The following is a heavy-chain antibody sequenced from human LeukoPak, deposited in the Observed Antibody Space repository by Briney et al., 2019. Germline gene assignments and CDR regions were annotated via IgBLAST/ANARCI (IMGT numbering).Heavy chain of an antibody. Sequence: PSETLSLTCTVSGGSVSVGNTYWSWIRQPPGEGLEWIGCTYYTGSTSYNPSLKSRVSISVDTSNNQFSLKLKSVTAADAALYFCARGRYYDSLTGSERGAFDVWGQGTMVTVSS. D-gene: IGHD3-9*01. CDR1: GGSVSVGNTY. J-gene: IGHJ3*01. CDR2: TYYTGST. CDR3: ARGRYYDSLTGSERGAFDV. V-gene: IGHV4-61*01.